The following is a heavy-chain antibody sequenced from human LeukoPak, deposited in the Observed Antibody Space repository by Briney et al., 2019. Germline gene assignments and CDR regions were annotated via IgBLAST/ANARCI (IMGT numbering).Heavy chain of an antibody. D-gene: IGHD3-3*01. CDR3: ARHVGVVINVGY. CDR2: IHHSGST. J-gene: IGHJ4*02. Sequence: SETLSLTCTVSGGSISSGNYYWSWIRQHPGKGLEWIGYIHHSGSTYYNPSLKSRVIISVDTSKNQFSLKLNSVTAADTAVYYCARHVGVVINVGYWGQGTLVTVSS. V-gene: IGHV4-31*03. CDR1: GGSISSGNYY.